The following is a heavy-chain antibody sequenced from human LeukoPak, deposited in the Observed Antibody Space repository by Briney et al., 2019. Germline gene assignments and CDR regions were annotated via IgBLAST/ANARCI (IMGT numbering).Heavy chain of an antibody. CDR2: IYYSRST. CDR3: ARHRGSGSPYFDY. V-gene: IGHV4-59*08. Sequence: SETLSLTCTVSGDSMNNYYWSWIRQSPGRGLEWIGYIYYSRSTKYNPSLKSRVTISVDMSKNQFSLKLSSVTAADTAVYYCARHRGSGSPYFDYWGQGTLVTVSS. J-gene: IGHJ4*02. D-gene: IGHD3-10*01. CDR1: GDSMNNYY.